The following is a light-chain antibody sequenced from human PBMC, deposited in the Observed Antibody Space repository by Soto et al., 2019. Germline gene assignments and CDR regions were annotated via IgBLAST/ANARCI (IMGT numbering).Light chain of an antibody. Sequence: EIVLIQSPGTLSLSPGEGATLSCRASQSVRTTSLAWYQQRPGQPPRLLIYGASFRAPGISERFSGSGSGTDFTLTIRRLEPEDFAVYYCQQYQQFPTSHSTFGQGTKVEIK. CDR3: QQYQQFPTSHST. J-gene: IGKJ1*01. CDR2: GAS. V-gene: IGKV3-20*01. CDR1: QSVRTTS.